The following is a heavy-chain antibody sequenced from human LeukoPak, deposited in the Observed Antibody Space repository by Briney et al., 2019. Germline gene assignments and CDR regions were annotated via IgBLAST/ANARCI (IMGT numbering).Heavy chain of an antibody. Sequence: GGSLRLSCAASGFTFSTYSMHCVRQAPGKGLEWVSSINSDSSYIYYADSVKGRFFISRDNAKNSLYLQMNSLRAEDTAVYYCASPRLPLNPYYFDYWGQGTLVTVSS. J-gene: IGHJ4*02. CDR3: ASPRLPLNPYYFDY. D-gene: IGHD4-11*01. V-gene: IGHV3-21*01. CDR2: INSDSSYI. CDR1: GFTFSTYS.